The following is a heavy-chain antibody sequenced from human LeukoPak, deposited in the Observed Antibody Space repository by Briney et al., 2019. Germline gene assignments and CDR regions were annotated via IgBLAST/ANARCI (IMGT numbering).Heavy chain of an antibody. D-gene: IGHD3-9*01. CDR1: GFTFSSYA. CDR2: ISGSGGST. CDR3: AKDIRYFDWLYYPFDY. J-gene: IGHJ4*02. V-gene: IGHV3-23*01. Sequence: GGSLRLSCAVSGFTFSSYAMSWVRQPPGKGLEWVSAISGSGGSTYYADSVKGRFTISRDNSKNTLYLKMNSLRAEDTAVYYCAKDIRYFDWLYYPFDYWGQGTLVTVSS.